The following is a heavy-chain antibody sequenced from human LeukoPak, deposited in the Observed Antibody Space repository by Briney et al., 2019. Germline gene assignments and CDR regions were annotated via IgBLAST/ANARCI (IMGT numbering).Heavy chain of an antibody. Sequence: PSETLSLTCTVSGGSISSSSYYWGWIRQPPGKGLEWIGSIYYSGSTYYNPSLKSRVTISVDTSKNQFSLKLRFVTAADTAVYYCARGAPYGSGSYSGHAFDIWGQGTMVTVSS. V-gene: IGHV4-39*07. CDR3: ARGAPYGSGSYSGHAFDI. CDR1: GGSISSSSYY. D-gene: IGHD3-10*01. J-gene: IGHJ3*02. CDR2: IYYSGST.